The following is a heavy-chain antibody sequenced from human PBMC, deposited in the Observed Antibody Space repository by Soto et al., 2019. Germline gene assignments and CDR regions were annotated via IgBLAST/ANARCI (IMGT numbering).Heavy chain of an antibody. CDR1: GFTFSSYA. Sequence: AGGSLRLSCAASGFTFSSYAMSWVRQAPGKGLEWVSAISGSGGSTYYADSVKGRFTISRDNSKNTLYLQMNSLRAEDTAVYYCAKTPLYGSGSYLDYWGQGTPVTAPQ. V-gene: IGHV3-23*01. J-gene: IGHJ4*02. D-gene: IGHD3-10*01. CDR2: ISGSGGST. CDR3: AKTPLYGSGSYLDY.